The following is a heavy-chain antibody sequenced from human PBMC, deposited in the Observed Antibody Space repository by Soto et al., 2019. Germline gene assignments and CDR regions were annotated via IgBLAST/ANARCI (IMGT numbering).Heavy chain of an antibody. D-gene: IGHD4-17*01. CDR1: GFTFSSYG. Sequence: EVQLLESGGGLVQPGGSLRLSCAASGFTFSSYGMSWVRQAPGEGLEWVSGISGSGGTTYYADSVKGRFTISRDTTKNTVYLKMNSLRAEDTAVYYCANALLRGPTGTTTFDYWGQGTLVTVSS. J-gene: IGHJ4*02. CDR3: ANALLRGPTGTTTFDY. CDR2: ISGSGGTT. V-gene: IGHV3-23*01.